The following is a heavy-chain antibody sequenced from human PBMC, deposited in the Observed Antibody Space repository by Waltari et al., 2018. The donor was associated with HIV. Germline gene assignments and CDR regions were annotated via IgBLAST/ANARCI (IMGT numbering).Heavy chain of an antibody. CDR1: GSPYG. Sequence: VQLVESGGGVVQPGSSMRLSCAAYGSPYGIHWFGQDPGKGREWVEGISNGGSHGYYSDSVKGLFTISRDNSKNTVYLQMNSLRAEDDTAVYYCAKDRGQWLIRGPGYGMDVWGQGTTVTVSS. J-gene: IGHJ6*02. V-gene: IGHV3-30*18. D-gene: IGHD3-22*01. CDR2: ISNGGSHG. CDR3: AKDRGQWLIRGPGYGMDV.